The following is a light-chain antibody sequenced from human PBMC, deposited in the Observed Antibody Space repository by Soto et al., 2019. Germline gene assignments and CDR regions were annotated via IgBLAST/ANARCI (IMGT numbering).Light chain of an antibody. J-gene: IGKJ2*01. Sequence: EIVMTQSPLSLPVTPGEPASISCMSSHSLLHRSGYNYLHWYLQKPGQSPQLLIYLVSTRASGVPDRFSGSGSGIDFTLKNSRVEAEDVGVYYCMQDLQTPYTFGQGTKLEIK. CDR2: LVS. CDR3: MQDLQTPYT. V-gene: IGKV2-28*01. CDR1: HSLLHRSGYNY.